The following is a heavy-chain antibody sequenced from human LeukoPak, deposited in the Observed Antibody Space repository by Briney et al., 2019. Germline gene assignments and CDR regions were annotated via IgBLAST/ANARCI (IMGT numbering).Heavy chain of an antibody. V-gene: IGHV3-30*04. CDR1: GFTFSSYA. D-gene: IGHD4-17*01. Sequence: GGSLRLSCAASGFTFSSYAMSWVRQAPGKGLEWVAVISYDGSNKYYADSVKGRFTISRDNSKNTLYLQMNSLRAEDTAVYYCARAGGITVTTFFDYWGQGTLVTVSS. J-gene: IGHJ4*02. CDR3: ARAGGITVTTFFDY. CDR2: ISYDGSNK.